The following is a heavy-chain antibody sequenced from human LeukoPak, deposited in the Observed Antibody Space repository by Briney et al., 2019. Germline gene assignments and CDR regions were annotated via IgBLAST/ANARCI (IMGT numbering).Heavy chain of an antibody. CDR3: ARDYAFDI. J-gene: IGHJ3*02. CDR2: IYYSGNT. CDR1: GDTISSYC. V-gene: IGHV4-59*01. Sequence: SETLSLSCTDSGDTISSYCRSWIRQPPGKGLEWIGCIYYSGNTNYNPSLKSRVTISIDTSKNQFSLKLSSVTAADTAVYYCARDYAFDISGEGTMVTVSS.